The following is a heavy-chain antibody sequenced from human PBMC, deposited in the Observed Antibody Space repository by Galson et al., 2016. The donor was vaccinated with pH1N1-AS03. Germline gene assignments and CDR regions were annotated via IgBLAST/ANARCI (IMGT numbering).Heavy chain of an antibody. V-gene: IGHV3-11*01. J-gene: IGHJ4*02. Sequence: SLRLSCAASGFTFGDYYMSWIRQAPGKGLEWISCITSSGGSGSTIYYADSVKGRFTISRDNAKNSLYLQMNSLRADDTAVYFCARGWYDIWTGYLVDPFDYWGQGALVTVSP. CDR1: GFTFGDYY. CDR3: ARGWYDIWTGYLVDPFDY. CDR2: ITSSGGSGSTI. D-gene: IGHD3-9*01.